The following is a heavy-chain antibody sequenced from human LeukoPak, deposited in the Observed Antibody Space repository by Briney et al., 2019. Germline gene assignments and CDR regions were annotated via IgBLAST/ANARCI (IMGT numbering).Heavy chain of an antibody. CDR2: INHSGST. Sequence: SETLSLTCAVYGGSFSGYYWSWIRQPPGKGLEWIGEINHSGSTNYNPSLKSRVTISVDSSKNQFSLKLSSVTAADTAVYYCARGYGDYFDYWSQGTLVTVSS. V-gene: IGHV4-34*01. CDR3: ARGYGDYFDY. J-gene: IGHJ4*02. CDR1: GGSFSGYY. D-gene: IGHD4-17*01.